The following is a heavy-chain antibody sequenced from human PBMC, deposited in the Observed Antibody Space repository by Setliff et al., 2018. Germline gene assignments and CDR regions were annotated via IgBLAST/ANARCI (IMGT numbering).Heavy chain of an antibody. CDR2: INPNSGGT. V-gene: IGHV1-2*02. D-gene: IGHD6-19*01. J-gene: IGHJ4*02. CDR3: AAGLTYSSGGLRFDY. CDR1: GYTFTGYF. Sequence: GASVKVSCKASGYTFTGYFIHWVRQAPGQGLEWMGWINPNSGGTNYAQKFQGRVTMTRDTSISTAYMELSRLRSDDGAVYYCAAGLTYSSGGLRFDYWGQGTRVTVSS.